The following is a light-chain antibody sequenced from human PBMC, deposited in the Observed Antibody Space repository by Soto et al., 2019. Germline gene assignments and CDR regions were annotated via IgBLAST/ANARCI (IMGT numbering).Light chain of an antibody. CDR2: GAS. CDR3: QHYNNSPVT. J-gene: IGKJ4*01. V-gene: IGKV3-20*01. CDR1: QSISSSH. Sequence: EIVLTQSPGTLSLSPGERATLSCRASQSISSSHLVWYQQKPGQAPRLLIYGASSRAIGIPDRFSGSGSGTDFTLTISRLEPEDFALYYCQHYNNSPVTFGGGTKLEIK.